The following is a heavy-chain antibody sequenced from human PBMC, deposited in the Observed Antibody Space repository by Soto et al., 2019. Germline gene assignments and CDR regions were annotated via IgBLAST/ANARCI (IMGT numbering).Heavy chain of an antibody. J-gene: IGHJ4*02. CDR3: ARAYYYDGGPGAPFDY. CDR1: GYSFTNYW. D-gene: IGHD3-22*01. Sequence: GESLKISCKGSGYSFTNYWIGWVRQMPGKGLEWMGIIYPGDSDTRHSPSFQGQVTISADKSISTAYLQWSSLKASDTAMYYCARAYYYDGGPGAPFDYWGQGTLVTVSS. V-gene: IGHV5-51*01. CDR2: IYPGDSDT.